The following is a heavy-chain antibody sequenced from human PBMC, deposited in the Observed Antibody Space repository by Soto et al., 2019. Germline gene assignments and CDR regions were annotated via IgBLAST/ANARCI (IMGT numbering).Heavy chain of an antibody. CDR1: GYSFTSYW. V-gene: IGHV5-10-1*01. J-gene: IGHJ4*02. D-gene: IGHD3-22*01. CDR2: IDPSDSYT. CDR3: ARHLIDYYDSSGYPFDY. Sequence: GESLKISCKGSGYSFTSYWISWVRQMPGKGLEWMGRIDPSDSYTNYSPSFQGHVTISADKSISTAYLQWSSLKASDTAMYYCARHLIDYYDSSGYPFDYWGQGTLVTVSS.